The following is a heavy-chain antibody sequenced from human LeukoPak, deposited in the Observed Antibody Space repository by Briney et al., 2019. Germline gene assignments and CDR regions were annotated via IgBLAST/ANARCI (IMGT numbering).Heavy chain of an antibody. J-gene: IGHJ4*02. Sequence: ASVKLSCKASGCTFSSYAISWVRQAPGQGLEWMGGIIPIFGTANYAQKFQGRVTITADESTSTAYMELSSLRSEDTAVYYCARYLYYYDSSGYYFDYWGQGTLVTVSS. D-gene: IGHD3-22*01. CDR2: IIPIFGTA. V-gene: IGHV1-69*13. CDR3: ARYLYYYDSSGYYFDY. CDR1: GCTFSSYA.